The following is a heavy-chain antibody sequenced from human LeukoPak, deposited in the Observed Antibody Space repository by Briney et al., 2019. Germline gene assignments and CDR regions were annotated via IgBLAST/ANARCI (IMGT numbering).Heavy chain of an antibody. CDR2: INHSGST. CDR1: GGSFSGYY. Sequence: SSETLSLTCAVYGGSFSGYYWSWIRQPPGKGLEWIGEINHSGSTNYNPSLKSRVTISVDTSKNQFSLKLSSVTAADTAVYYCATTGYSSSWWGQGTLVTVSS. D-gene: IGHD6-13*01. CDR3: ATTGYSSSW. V-gene: IGHV4-34*01. J-gene: IGHJ4*02.